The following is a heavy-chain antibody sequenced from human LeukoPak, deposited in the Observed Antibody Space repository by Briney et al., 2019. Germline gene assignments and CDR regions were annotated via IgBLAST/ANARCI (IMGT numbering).Heavy chain of an antibody. V-gene: IGHV1-46*01. CDR3: ARGQDTVVTSRDAFDI. D-gene: IGHD4-23*01. CDR1: GYTFTSYY. Sequence: ASVKVSCKASGYTFTSYYMHWVRQAPGQGLEWMGIINPSGGSTSYAQKFQGRVTMTRDMSTSTVYMELSSLRAEDTAVYYCARGQDTVVTSRDAFDIWGQGTMVTVSS. J-gene: IGHJ3*02. CDR2: INPSGGST.